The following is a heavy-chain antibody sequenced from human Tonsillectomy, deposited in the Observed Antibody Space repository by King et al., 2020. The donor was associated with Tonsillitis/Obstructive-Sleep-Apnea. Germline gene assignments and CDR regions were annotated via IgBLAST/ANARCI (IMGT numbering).Heavy chain of an antibody. CDR3: ATSDSSGYYYDY. V-gene: IGHV4-34*01. CDR2: ISHVGST. CDR1: GGSSSNYY. Sequence: HVQLQQWGAGLLKPSETLSLTCAVYGGSSSNYYWSWIRQPPGKGLEWIGAISHVGSTNRNPSLKSRVTISVDASKKHFSLNLSSVTAADTAVYFCATSDSSGYYYDYWGRGNLVTVSS. D-gene: IGHD3-22*01. J-gene: IGHJ4*01.